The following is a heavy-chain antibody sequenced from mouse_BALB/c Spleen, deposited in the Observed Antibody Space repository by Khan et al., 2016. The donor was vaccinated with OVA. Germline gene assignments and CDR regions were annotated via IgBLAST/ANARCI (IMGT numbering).Heavy chain of an antibody. J-gene: IGHJ3*01. CDR1: GFTFSTYA. V-gene: IGHV5-9-3*01. Sequence: EVELVESGGGLVKPGRPLKLSCTTSGFTFSTYAMSWVRQTPEKRLEWVATISSGGDYTYYPDSVKGRFTISRDNAKSTLYLHMSSLGSEDTAMYYCARHNYGPVAYWGQGTLVTVSA. CDR2: ISSGGDYT. CDR3: ARHNYGPVAY. D-gene: IGHD1-1*01.